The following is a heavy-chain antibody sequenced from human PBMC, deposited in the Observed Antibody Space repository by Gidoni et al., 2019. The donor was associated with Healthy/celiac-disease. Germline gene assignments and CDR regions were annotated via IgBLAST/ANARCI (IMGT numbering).Heavy chain of an antibody. V-gene: IGHV1-3*01. CDR1: GYTFTSYA. J-gene: IGHJ6*02. Sequence: QVQLVQSGAEVKKPGASVKVSCKAAGYTFTSYAMHWVRQAPGQRLEWMGWINAGNGNTKYSQKFQGRVTITRDTSASTAYMELSSLRSEDTAVYYCARASRSSGMDVWGQGTTVTVSS. D-gene: IGHD3-10*01. CDR3: ARASRSSGMDV. CDR2: INAGNGNT.